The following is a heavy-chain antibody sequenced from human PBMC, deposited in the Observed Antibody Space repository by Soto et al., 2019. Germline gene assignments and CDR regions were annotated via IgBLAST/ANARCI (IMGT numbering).Heavy chain of an antibody. V-gene: IGHV3-49*04. CDR3: TGGHYDSSGYGNY. Sequence: PGGSLRLSCTASGFTFGDYAMSWVRQAPGKGLEWVGFIRSKAYGGTTEYAASVKGGFNISRDDSKSIAYLQMSSLKTEDTAVYYCTGGHYDSSGYGNYWGQGTMVTVSS. J-gene: IGHJ4*02. D-gene: IGHD3-22*01. CDR2: IRSKAYGGTT. CDR1: GFTFGDYA.